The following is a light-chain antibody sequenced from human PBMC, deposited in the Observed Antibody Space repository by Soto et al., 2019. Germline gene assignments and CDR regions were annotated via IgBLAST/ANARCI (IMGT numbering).Light chain of an antibody. CDR2: EVD. CDR1: TNDVGSYNL. V-gene: IGLV2-14*02. CDR3: SSYTTIKTVV. Sequence: QSALTQPASVSGFPGQSITISCTGTTNDVGSYNLVSWYQQLPDKAPKLMIYEVDKRPSGVSDRFSGFKSANTAYLTISGVQPEDEADYHCSSYTTIKTVVFGGGTKLTVL. J-gene: IGLJ2*01.